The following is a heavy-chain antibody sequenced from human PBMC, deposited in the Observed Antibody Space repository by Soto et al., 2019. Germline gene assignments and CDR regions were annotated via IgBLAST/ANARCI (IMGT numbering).Heavy chain of an antibody. CDR1: GFTFSGLG. Sequence: QVQLVESGGGGVQPGRSLRLSCAASGFTFSGLGMHWVRQAPGKGLDWLAVIRYDGSNIYYADAVKGRFTISRDNSKDALYLQMNGLRADDTAVYYCARDGVGHTTFFGYFDYWGQGTLVTVSS. V-gene: IGHV3-33*01. CDR3: ARDGVGHTTFFGYFDY. CDR2: IRYDGSNI. D-gene: IGHD1-26*01. J-gene: IGHJ4*02.